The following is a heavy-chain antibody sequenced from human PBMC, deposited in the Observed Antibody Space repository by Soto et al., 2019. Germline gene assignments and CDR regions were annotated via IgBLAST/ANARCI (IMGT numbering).Heavy chain of an antibody. J-gene: IGHJ5*02. Sequence: PSETLSLTCTVSGGSISSGGYYWSWIRQHPGKGLEWIGYIYYSGSTYYNPSLKSRVTISVDTSKNQFSLKLSSVTAADTAVYYCARDGGPVGATFFRWFDPWGQGTLVTVSS. D-gene: IGHD1-26*01. V-gene: IGHV4-31*03. CDR1: GGSISSGGYY. CDR2: IYYSGST. CDR3: ARDGGPVGATFFRWFDP.